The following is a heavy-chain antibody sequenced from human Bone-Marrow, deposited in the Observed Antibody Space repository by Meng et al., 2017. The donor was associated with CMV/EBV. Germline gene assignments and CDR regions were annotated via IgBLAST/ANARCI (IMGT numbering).Heavy chain of an antibody. D-gene: IGHD2-2*01. J-gene: IGHJ4*02. CDR1: GFTFSSYA. Sequence: GESLKISCAASGFTFSSYAMHWVRQAPGKGLEWVAVISYDGSNKYYADSVKGRFTISRDNSKNTLYLQMNSLRAEDTAVYYCAKARSTSTYYFDYWGQGTLVTVSS. CDR3: AKARSTSTYYFDY. V-gene: IGHV3-30*04. CDR2: ISYDGSNK.